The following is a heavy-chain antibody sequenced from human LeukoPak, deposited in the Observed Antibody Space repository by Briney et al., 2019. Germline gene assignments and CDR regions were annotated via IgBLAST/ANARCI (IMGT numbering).Heavy chain of an antibody. CDR2: IWYDGSNK. CDR3: ARDPALYCNRTSCPDAFDI. CDR1: GFTFRSYG. Sequence: GGSLRLSCAASGFTFRSYGMHWVRQAPGKGLEWVAVIWYDGSNKYYADSVKGRFTISRDNSKNTLYLQMNSLRAEDTAVYYCARDPALYCNRTSCPDAFDIWGQGTMVPVSS. D-gene: IGHD2-2*01. J-gene: IGHJ3*02. V-gene: IGHV3-33*01.